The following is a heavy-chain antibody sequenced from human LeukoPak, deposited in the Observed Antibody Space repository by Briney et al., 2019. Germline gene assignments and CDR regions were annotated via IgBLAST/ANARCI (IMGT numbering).Heavy chain of an antibody. V-gene: IGHV3-53*01. CDR1: GFTVSSNY. Sequence: PGGSLRLSCAASGFTVSSNYMSWVRQAPGKGLEWVSVIYSGGSTYYADSVKGRFTISRDNSKNTLYLQKNSLRAEDTAVYYCARIDDYGDHFDYWGQGTLVTVSS. D-gene: IGHD4-17*01. CDR3: ARIDDYGDHFDY. CDR2: IYSGGST. J-gene: IGHJ4*02.